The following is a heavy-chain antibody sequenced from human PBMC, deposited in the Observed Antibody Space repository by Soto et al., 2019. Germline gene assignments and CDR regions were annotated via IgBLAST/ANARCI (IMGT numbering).Heavy chain of an antibody. D-gene: IGHD5-12*01. V-gene: IGHV4-31*03. CDR1: GGSISSGGYY. CDR2: IYYSGST. J-gene: IGHJ6*02. Sequence: SETLSLTCTVSGGSISSGGYYWSWIRRHPGKGLEWIGYIYYSGSTYYNPSLKSRVTISVDTSKNQFSLKLSSVTAADTAVYYCARSVVAASRGYYYYGMDVWGQGTTVTVSS. CDR3: ARSVVAASRGYYYYGMDV.